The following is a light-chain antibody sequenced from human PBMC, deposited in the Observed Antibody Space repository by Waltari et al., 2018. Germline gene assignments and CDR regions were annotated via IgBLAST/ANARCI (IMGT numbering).Light chain of an antibody. CDR2: SAS. CDR1: HSIGGR. CDR3: HHSDSLPYS. J-gene: IGKJ2*03. V-gene: IGKV6-21*01. Sequence: EIVLTQSPEFQCVTLKEKVTITCRASHSIGGRVHYYHQKPDQSPTLSTMSASQSFSDVPPRFSGSGSATDFNHTIDGLEAEDAATYYCHHSDSLPYSFGQGTKLEIK.